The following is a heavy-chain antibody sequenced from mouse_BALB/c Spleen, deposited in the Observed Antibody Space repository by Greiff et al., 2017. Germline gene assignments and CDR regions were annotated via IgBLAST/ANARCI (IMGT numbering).Heavy chain of an antibody. V-gene: IGHV5-6-5*01. Sequence: EVQGVESGGGLVKPGGSLKLSCAASGFTFSSYAMSWVRQTPEKRLEWVASISSGGSTYYPDSVKGRFTISRDNARNILYLQMSSLRSEDTAMYYCARVDGPTGYYAMDYWGQGTSVTVSS. CDR3: ARVDGPTGYYAMDY. CDR1: GFTFSSYA. CDR2: ISSGGST. J-gene: IGHJ4*01. D-gene: IGHD2-3*01.